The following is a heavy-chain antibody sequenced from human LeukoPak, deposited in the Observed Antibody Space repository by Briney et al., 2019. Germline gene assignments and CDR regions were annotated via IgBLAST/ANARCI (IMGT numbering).Heavy chain of an antibody. CDR2: IRYDGSNK. D-gene: IGHD6-19*01. CDR3: AKGRWSYSSGWYFDY. V-gene: IGHV3-30*02. Sequence: PGGSLRLSCAASGFTFSSYGMHWVRQAPGKGLEWVAFIRYDGSNKYYADSVKGRFTISRDNSKNTLYLQMNSLRAEDTAVYYCAKGRWSYSSGWYFDYWGQGTLVTVSS. J-gene: IGHJ4*02. CDR1: GFTFSSYG.